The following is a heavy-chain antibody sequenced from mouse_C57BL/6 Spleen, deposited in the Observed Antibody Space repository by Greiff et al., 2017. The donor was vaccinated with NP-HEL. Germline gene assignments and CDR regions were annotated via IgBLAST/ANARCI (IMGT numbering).Heavy chain of an antibody. V-gene: IGHV1-69*01. CDR1: GYTFTSYW. Sequence: QVQLQQPGAELVKPGASVKLSCKASGYTFTSYWMHWVKQRPGQGLEWIGEIDPSDSYTNYNQKFKGKSTLTVDKSSSTAYMQLSSLTSEDSAVYYCALIVDYFDYWGQGTTLTVSS. D-gene: IGHD1-1*01. CDR3: ALIVDYFDY. J-gene: IGHJ2*01. CDR2: IDPSDSYT.